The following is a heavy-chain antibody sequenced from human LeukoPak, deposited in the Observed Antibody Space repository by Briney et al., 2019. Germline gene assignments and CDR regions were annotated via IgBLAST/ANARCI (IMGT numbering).Heavy chain of an antibody. CDR3: AREPRITMVRGGWAFDI. Sequence: PSETLSLTCAVSGYSISSGYYWGWIRQPPGKGLEWIGSNYHSGSSYYNPSLKGRVTISVDTSKNQFSLKLSSVTAADTAVYYCAREPRITMVRGGWAFDIWGQGTMVTVSS. J-gene: IGHJ3*02. CDR1: GYSISSGYY. D-gene: IGHD3-10*01. CDR2: NYHSGSS. V-gene: IGHV4-38-2*02.